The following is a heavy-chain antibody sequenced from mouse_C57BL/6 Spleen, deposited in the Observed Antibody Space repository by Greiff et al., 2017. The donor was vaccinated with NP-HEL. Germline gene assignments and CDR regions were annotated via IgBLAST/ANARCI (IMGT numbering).Heavy chain of an antibody. CDR3: ANAYYSNYGFAY. CDR1: GYSITSGYY. Sequence: ESGPGLVKPSQSLSLTCSVTGYSITSGYYWNWIRQFPGNKLEWMGYISYDGSNNYNPSLKNRISITRDTSKNQFFLKLNSVTTEDTATYYCANAYYSNYGFAYWGQGTLVTVSA. V-gene: IGHV3-6*01. CDR2: ISYDGSN. J-gene: IGHJ3*01. D-gene: IGHD2-5*01.